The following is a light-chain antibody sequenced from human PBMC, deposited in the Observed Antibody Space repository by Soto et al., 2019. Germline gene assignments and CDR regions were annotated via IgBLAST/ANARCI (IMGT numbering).Light chain of an antibody. CDR3: HQYSTALPWA. V-gene: IGKV4-1*01. CDR1: QSLLFGYNNRNY. CDR2: WAS. Sequence: DIVMTQSPDSLAVSLGDTATINCKSSQSLLFGYNNRNYLAWYQHKPGQPPKLLIYWASTRDSGVPDRFSDSGSGTDFTLTISSLQAEDVAVYYFHQYSTALPWAFGQGTTVEIK. J-gene: IGKJ1*01.